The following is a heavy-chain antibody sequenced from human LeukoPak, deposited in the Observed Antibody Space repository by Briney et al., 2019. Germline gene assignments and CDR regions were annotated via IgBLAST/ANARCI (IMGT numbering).Heavy chain of an antibody. CDR2: ISSSSSTI. D-gene: IGHD3-3*01. V-gene: IGHV3-48*01. CDR3: ARDFLEDDY. J-gene: IGHJ4*02. Sequence: GGSLRLSCAASGFTFSNYNMNWVRQAPGKGLEWVSYISSSSSTIHYAESVKGRFTISRDNARNPLYLQMNSLRAEDTAVYYCARDFLEDDYWGQGTLVTVSS. CDR1: GFTFSNYN.